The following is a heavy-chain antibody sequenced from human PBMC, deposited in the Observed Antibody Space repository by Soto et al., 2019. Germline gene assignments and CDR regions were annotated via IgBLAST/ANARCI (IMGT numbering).Heavy chain of an antibody. CDR2: ISSSSNYR. V-gene: IGHV3-11*03. CDR3: AMTYSGNYYFYGMDF. Sequence: PGGSLRLSCAASGFTFSDYYMTWIRQAPGKGLEWVSYISSSSNYRNNADSVKGRFTISRDNAKNSLYLQMNSLRAEDTAVYYCAMTYSGNYYFYGMDFWGKGTTVPVSS. CDR1: GFTFSDYY. D-gene: IGHD1-26*01. J-gene: IGHJ6*04.